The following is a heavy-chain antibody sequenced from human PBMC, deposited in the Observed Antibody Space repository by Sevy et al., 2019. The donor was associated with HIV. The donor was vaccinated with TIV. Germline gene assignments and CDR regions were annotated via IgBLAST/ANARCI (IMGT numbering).Heavy chain of an antibody. D-gene: IGHD6-6*01. Sequence: SETLSLTCAVYGGSFSGYYWSWIRQPPGKGLEWIGEINHSGSTNYNPSLKSRVTISVDTSKNQFSLKLSSVTAADTAVYHCARDEQLANYYYYGMDVWGQGTTVTVSS. CDR2: INHSGST. CDR3: ARDEQLANYYYYGMDV. CDR1: GGSFSGYY. V-gene: IGHV4-34*01. J-gene: IGHJ6*02.